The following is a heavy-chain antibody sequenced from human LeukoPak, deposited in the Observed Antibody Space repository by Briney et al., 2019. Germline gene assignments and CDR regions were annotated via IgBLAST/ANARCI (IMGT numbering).Heavy chain of an antibody. J-gene: IGHJ4*02. CDR1: GGSISSYY. CDR2: IYYSGST. Sequence: SETLSLTCTVSGGSISSYYWSWIRQPPGKGLEGIGYIYYSGSTNYNPSLKSRVTISVDTSKNQFSLKLSSVTAADTAVYYCARQGGGGWYGDFDCWGQGTLVTVSS. D-gene: IGHD6-19*01. V-gene: IGHV4-59*01. CDR3: ARQGGGGWYGDFDC.